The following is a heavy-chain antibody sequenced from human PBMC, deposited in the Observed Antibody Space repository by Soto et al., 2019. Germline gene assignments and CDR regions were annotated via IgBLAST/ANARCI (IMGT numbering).Heavy chain of an antibody. CDR2: INPSGGST. J-gene: IGHJ6*02. V-gene: IGHV1-46*01. Sequence: ASVKVSCKASGYTFTSYYMHWVRQAPGQGLEWMGIINPSGGSTSYAQKFQGRVTMTRDTSTSTVYMELSSLRSEDTAVYYCARGGYRYALGPNGMDVWGQGTTVTVSS. CDR3: ARGGYRYALGPNGMDV. CDR1: GYTFTSYY. D-gene: IGHD5-18*01.